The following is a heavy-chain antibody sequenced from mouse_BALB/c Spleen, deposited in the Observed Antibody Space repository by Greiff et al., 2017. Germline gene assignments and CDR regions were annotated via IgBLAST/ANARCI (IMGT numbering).Heavy chain of an antibody. D-gene: IGHD1-1*01. J-gene: IGHJ2*01. Sequence: EVQRVESGGGLVKPGGSLKLSCAASGFTFSSYAMSWVRQSPEKRLEGVAEISSGGSYTYYPDTVTGRFTISRDNAKNTLYLEMSSLRSEDTAMYYCARGGGSSPYYFDYWGQGTTLTVSS. V-gene: IGHV5-9-4*01. CDR1: GFTFSSYA. CDR2: ISSGGSYT. CDR3: ARGGGSSPYYFDY.